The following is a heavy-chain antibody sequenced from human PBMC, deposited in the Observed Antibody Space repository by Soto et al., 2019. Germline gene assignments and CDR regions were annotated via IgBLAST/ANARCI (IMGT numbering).Heavy chain of an antibody. V-gene: IGHV3-30-3*01. J-gene: IGHJ4*02. D-gene: IGHD6-13*01. CDR2: ISYDGSNK. CDR3: AVGLAAAAEYYFDY. CDR1: GFTFSSYA. Sequence: GGSLRLSCAASGFTFSSYAMHWARQAPGKGLEWVAVISYDGSNKYYADSVKGRFTISRDNSKNTLYLQMNSLRAEDTAVYYCAVGLAAAAEYYFDYWGQGTLVTVSS.